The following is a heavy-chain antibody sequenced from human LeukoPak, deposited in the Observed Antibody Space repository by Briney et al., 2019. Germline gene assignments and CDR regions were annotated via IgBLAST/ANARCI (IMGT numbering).Heavy chain of an antibody. CDR2: LSPNSGNT. J-gene: IGHJ5*02. CDR3: ARMAVSGRDNWFDP. D-gene: IGHD6-19*01. CDR1: GYTFTSYD. V-gene: IGHV1-8*03. Sequence: ASVKVSCKASGYTFTSYDINWVRQATGQGLEGMGWLSPNSGNTGYAQKFQGRVTITRNTSINTAYMELSSLRSDDTAVYYCARMAVSGRDNWFDPWGPGSVVTVSS.